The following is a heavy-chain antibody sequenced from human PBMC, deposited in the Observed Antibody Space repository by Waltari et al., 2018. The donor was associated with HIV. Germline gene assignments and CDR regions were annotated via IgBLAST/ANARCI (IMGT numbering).Heavy chain of an antibody. J-gene: IGHJ4*02. CDR1: GSSFRSYA. Sequence: QVNLVQSGDEVKEPGASVRVSCEAPGSSFRSYAINWVGQAPGQGLEWMGWISGYNRITKYAEKGQGRVTITTDTSTNTVYMEIRSLRSDDTAVYFCARGNSMLRMAELDYWGQGTLVTVSS. CDR3: ARGNSMLRMAELDY. CDR2: ISGYNRIT. D-gene: IGHD3-10*02. V-gene: IGHV1-18*04.